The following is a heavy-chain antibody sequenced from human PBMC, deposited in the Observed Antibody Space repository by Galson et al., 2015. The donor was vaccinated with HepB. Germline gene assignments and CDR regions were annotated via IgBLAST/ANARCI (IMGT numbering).Heavy chain of an antibody. CDR2: ITGNSGST. J-gene: IGHJ4*02. CDR1: GFTFSFYT. CDR3: VKDLGRVRHVRGY. D-gene: IGHD6-6*01. V-gene: IGHV3-21*06. Sequence: SLRLSCAASGFTFSFYTMHWVRQAPGRGLEWVSSITGNSGSTHYADSVKGRFTISRDNADNLVYVEMNGLRAEDTAVYYCVKDLGRVRHVRGYWGQGTLVTVSS.